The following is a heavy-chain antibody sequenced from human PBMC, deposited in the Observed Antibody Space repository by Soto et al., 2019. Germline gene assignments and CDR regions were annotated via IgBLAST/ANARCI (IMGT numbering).Heavy chain of an antibody. CDR1: GASIRSYY. D-gene: IGHD3-3*01. CDR3: ASSGGPPGDFFYQNGMGG. J-gene: IGHJ6*02. V-gene: IGHV4-4*08. CDR2: VYTSDYT. Sequence: SETLSLTCSVSGASIRSYYWHWIRQPPGKGLEWIGYVYTSDYTRYSSSLKSRVTISVDTSKSQFYLRLNSVTAADTAVYYCASSGGPPGDFFYQNGMGGWGQGTQVT.